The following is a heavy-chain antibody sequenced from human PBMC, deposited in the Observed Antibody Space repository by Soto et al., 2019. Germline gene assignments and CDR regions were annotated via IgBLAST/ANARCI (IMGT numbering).Heavy chain of an antibody. CDR3: ARHQENRVWYFDL. CDR2: IYYSGST. J-gene: IGHJ2*01. CDR1: GGSISSSSYY. Sequence: SETLSLTCTVSGGSISSSSYYWGWIRQPPGKGLEWIGSIYYSGSTYYNPSLKSRVTISVDTSKNQFSLKLSSVTAADTAVYYCARHQENRVWYFDLWGRGTLVTVSS. V-gene: IGHV4-39*01.